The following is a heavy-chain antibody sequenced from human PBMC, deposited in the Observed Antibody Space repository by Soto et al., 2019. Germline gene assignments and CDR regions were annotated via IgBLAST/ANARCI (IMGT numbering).Heavy chain of an antibody. D-gene: IGHD6-19*01. Sequence: QVQLVESGGGVVQPGRSLRLSCAASGFTFSSYAMHWVRQAPGKGLERVAVISYDGSNKYYADSVKGLFTISRDNSKNPLYLQMTSLGAEDTAVYSCACSNGWYSAFDIWGQGTMVTVSS. CDR1: GFTFSSYA. CDR2: ISYDGSNK. V-gene: IGHV3-30-3*01. J-gene: IGHJ3*02. CDR3: ACSNGWYSAFDI.